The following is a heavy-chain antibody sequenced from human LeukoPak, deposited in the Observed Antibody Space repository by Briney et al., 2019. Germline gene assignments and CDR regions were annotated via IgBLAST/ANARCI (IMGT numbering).Heavy chain of an antibody. Sequence: SETLSLTCTVSGGSISISSYYWGWIRQPPGKGLEWIGSLYYSGHTYYNPSLKSRVTMSVDTSKNQFSLKVNSVTATDTAVFYCARRSPIENYFDYWGQGALVTVSS. J-gene: IGHJ4*02. CDR1: GGSISISSYY. V-gene: IGHV4-39*01. CDR3: ARRSPIENYFDY. CDR2: LYYSGHT.